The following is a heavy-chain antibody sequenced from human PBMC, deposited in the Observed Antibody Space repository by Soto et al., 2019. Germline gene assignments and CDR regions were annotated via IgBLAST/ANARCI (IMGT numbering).Heavy chain of an antibody. CDR2: ISSNGGST. J-gene: IGHJ6*03. CDR3: ARATTRYCSGGSCYVDV. V-gene: IGHV3-64*01. D-gene: IGHD2-15*01. Sequence: EVQLVESGGGLVQPGGSLRLSCAASGFTFSSYAMHWVRQAPGKGLEYVSAISSNGGSTYYANSVKGRFTISRDNSKNTLYLQMGSLRAEDMAVYYCARATTRYCSGGSCYVDVWGKGTTVTVSS. CDR1: GFTFSSYA.